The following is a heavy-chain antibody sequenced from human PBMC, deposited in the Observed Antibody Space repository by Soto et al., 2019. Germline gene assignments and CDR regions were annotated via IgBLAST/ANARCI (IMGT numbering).Heavy chain of an antibody. CDR2: MQPSSGRT. D-gene: IGHD1-26*01. V-gene: IGHV1-8*01. Sequence: QVQLVQSGAEVREPGASVKVSCQASGYSFTSLDINWVRQTTGQGLEWMGWMQPSSGRTGYAQKFQGRVTMTRHTSINTAYMELSSLTSDDTAFYYCARGVTAGVDYWGQGTLVPVSS. CDR1: GYSFTSLD. J-gene: IGHJ4*02. CDR3: ARGVTAGVDY.